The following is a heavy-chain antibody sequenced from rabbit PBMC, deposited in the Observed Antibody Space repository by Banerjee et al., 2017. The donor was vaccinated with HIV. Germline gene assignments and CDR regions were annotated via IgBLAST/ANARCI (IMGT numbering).Heavy chain of an antibody. J-gene: IGHJ4*01. D-gene: IGHD4-1*01. V-gene: IGHV1S47*01. Sequence: QEQLVESGGGLVQPEGSLTLTCTASGFDFSSNGMCWVRQAPGKRPEWIACIYTGDGSTYYANWAKGRFTISKASWTTVTLQMTSLTAADTATYLCARDLAGVIGWNFGLWGPGTLVTVS. CDR1: GFDFSSNG. CDR3: ARDLAGVIGWNFGL. CDR2: IYTGDGST.